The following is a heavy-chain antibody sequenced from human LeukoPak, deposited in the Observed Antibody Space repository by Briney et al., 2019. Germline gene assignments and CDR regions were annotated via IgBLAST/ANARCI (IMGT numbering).Heavy chain of an antibody. CDR1: GGSISSENR. D-gene: IGHD3-3*01. CDR2: TYHAGHI. CDR3: ARGSRISMFGVVHMRGSFDI. Sequence: SSETLSLTCGVFGGSISSENRWNWVRQPPGKGLEWIGETYHAGHINYNPSLKSRVTISMDKSKNQFFLKLSSVTAADTAVYYCARGSRISMFGVVHMRGSFDIWGQGTTVTVSS. V-gene: IGHV4/OR15-8*02. J-gene: IGHJ3*02.